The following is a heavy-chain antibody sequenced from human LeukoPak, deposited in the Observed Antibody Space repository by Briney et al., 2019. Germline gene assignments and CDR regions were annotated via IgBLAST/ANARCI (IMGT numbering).Heavy chain of an antibody. CDR1: GGSIRSSYYY. Sequence: SETLSLTCTVSGGSIRSSYYYWGWIRQPPGKGLEWIGEINHSGSTNYNPSLKTRVTISVDTSKNQFSLKLSSVTAADTAIYFCARGSCGGVCYPIFYCGQRNLFTVSS. CDR2: INHSGST. D-gene: IGHD2-21*02. J-gene: IGHJ4*02. CDR3: ARGSCGGVCYPIFY. V-gene: IGHV4-39*07.